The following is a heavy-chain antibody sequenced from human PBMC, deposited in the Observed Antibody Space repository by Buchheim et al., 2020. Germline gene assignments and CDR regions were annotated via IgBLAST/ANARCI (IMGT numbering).Heavy chain of an antibody. CDR3: AKCPLIERQQLVSVFYYGMDV. CDR2: ISGSGGNT. V-gene: IGHV3-23*01. J-gene: IGHJ6*02. CDR1: GFTFSSYA. D-gene: IGHD6-13*01. Sequence: EVQLLESGGGLVQPGGSLRLSCAASGFTFSSYAMSWVRQAPGKGLEWVSAISGSGGNTYYADSVKGRFTISRDNSKNTLYLQMNSLRAEDTAVYYCAKCPLIERQQLVSVFYYGMDVWGQGTT.